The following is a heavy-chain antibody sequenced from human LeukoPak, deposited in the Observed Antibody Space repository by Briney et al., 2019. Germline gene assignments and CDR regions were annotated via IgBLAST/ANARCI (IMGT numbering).Heavy chain of an antibody. CDR1: GYTFTGYY. J-gene: IGHJ4*02. V-gene: IGHV1-2*02. D-gene: IGHD3-3*01. CDR2: INPNTGGT. Sequence: ASVKVSCKASGYTFTGYYMYWVRQAPGQGLEWMGFINPNTGGTIYAQKFQARVTMTRDTSISTAYMEPRGLISDDTAVYYCARRYDFWSGYPTAFDYWGQGTLVTVSS. CDR3: ARRYDFWSGYPTAFDY.